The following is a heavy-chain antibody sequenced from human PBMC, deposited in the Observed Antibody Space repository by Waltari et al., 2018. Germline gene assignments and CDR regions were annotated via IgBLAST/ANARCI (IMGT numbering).Heavy chain of an antibody. CDR3: ARGSDYYDSSGYYDPFDY. CDR2: INHSGST. V-gene: IGHV4-34*01. Sequence: QVQLQQWGAGLLKPSETLSLTCAVYGGSFSGYYWSWIRQPPGKGLEWIGEINHSGSTNYNPSLKSRVTISVDTSKNQFSLKLSSVTAADTAVYYCARGSDYYDSSGYYDPFDYWGQGTLVTVSS. J-gene: IGHJ4*02. D-gene: IGHD3-22*01. CDR1: GGSFSGYY.